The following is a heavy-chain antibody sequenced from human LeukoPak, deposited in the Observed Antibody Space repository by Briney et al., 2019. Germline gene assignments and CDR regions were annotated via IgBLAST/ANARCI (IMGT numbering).Heavy chain of an antibody. J-gene: IGHJ5*02. V-gene: IGHV5-51*01. CDR2: IYPGDSDT. CDR1: VSRFTNYR. Sequence: GEPLKFSGTASVSRFTNYRSGWVRQLPGKGVEWMGIIYPGDSDTRYSPSFQRQITISADKSISTAYLQWSSLKASGTAMYYCARAYNWFDAGGQGTLVTVPS. CDR3: ARAYNWFDA.